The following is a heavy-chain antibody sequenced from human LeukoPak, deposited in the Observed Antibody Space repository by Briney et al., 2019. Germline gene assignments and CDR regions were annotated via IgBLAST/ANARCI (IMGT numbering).Heavy chain of an antibody. CDR2: ISSSNSYI. CDR3: ARSIDSSSWTL. Sequence: SGGSLRLSCAASGFTFSSYSMNWVREAPGKGLEWVSSISSSNSYIFYADSVKGRFAISRDNAKNSLYLQMNSLRAEDTAVYYCARSIDSSSWTLWGQGTLVTVSS. V-gene: IGHV3-21*01. J-gene: IGHJ4*02. CDR1: GFTFSSYS. D-gene: IGHD6-13*01.